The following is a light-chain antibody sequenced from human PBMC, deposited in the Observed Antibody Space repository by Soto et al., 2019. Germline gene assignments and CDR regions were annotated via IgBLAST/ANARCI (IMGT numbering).Light chain of an antibody. V-gene: IGLV2-14*03. CDR3: SSYTSSSTVI. J-gene: IGLJ2*01. Sequence: QSALTQPASVSGSPGQSITISCTGTNRDVGTYNYVSWYQQHPGKAPKLMIYDISNRPSGVSDRFSGSKSGNTASLIISGLQAEDEADYYCSSYTSSSTVIFGGGTKLTVL. CDR2: DIS. CDR1: NRDVGTYNY.